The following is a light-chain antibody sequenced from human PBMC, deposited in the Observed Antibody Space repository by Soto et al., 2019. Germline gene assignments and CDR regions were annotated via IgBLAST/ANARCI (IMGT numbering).Light chain of an antibody. CDR3: SSYKSGATLV. CDR2: EVT. CDR1: SSDVGGYKH. J-gene: IGLJ2*01. Sequence: QPVLSQPASVSGSPGQSITISCTGTSSDVGGYKHVAWYQQYPGKAPKLIIFEVTDRPSGVSNRFSGSKSGNTASLSISGLQAEDEADYYCSSYKSGATLVFGGGTKLTVL. V-gene: IGLV2-14*01.